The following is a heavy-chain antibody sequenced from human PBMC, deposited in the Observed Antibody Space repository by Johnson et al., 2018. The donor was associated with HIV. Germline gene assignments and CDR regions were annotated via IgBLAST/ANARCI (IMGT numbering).Heavy chain of an antibody. CDR3: ARGGRKWELLGDDAFDI. J-gene: IGHJ3*02. CDR2: ISGSGGST. Sequence: VQLVESGGGVVQPGRSLRLSCAASGFTFSSYAMSWVRQAPGKGLEWVSAISGSGGSTYYADSVKGRLTISRDNSKNTPDLKMNSRRAGDTAVYYCARGGRKWELLGDDAFDIWGQGTMVTVSS. V-gene: IGHV3-23*04. D-gene: IGHD1-26*01. CDR1: GFTFSSYA.